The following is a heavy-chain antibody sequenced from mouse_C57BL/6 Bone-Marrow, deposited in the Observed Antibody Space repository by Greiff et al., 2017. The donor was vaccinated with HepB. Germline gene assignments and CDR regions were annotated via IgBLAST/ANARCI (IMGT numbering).Heavy chain of an antibody. D-gene: IGHD4-1*01. J-gene: IGHJ4*01. CDR1: GFTFSSYG. V-gene: IGHV5-6*01. CDR2: ISSGGSYT. CDR3: ARQRDWVLYYAMDY. Sequence: EVQGVESGGDLVKPGGSLKLSCAASGFTFSSYGMSWVRQTPDKRLEWVATISSGGSYTYYPDSVKGRFTISRDNAKNTLYLQMSSLKSEDTAMYYCARQRDWVLYYAMDYWGQGTSVTVSS.